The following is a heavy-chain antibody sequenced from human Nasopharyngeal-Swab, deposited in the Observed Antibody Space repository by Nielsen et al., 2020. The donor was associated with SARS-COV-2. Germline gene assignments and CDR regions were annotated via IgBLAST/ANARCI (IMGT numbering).Heavy chain of an antibody. D-gene: IGHD3-3*01. J-gene: IGHJ6*02. Sequence: GGSLRLSCAASGFTFSTYTMNWVRQAPGKGLEWVSYISSSSSTLYYADSVKGRFTIPRDNAKNSLYLQMNSLRDEDTAVYYCARGSGITIFGVVHQNYYGMDVWGQGTTVTVSS. CDR1: GFTFSTYT. CDR2: ISSSSSTL. CDR3: ARGSGITIFGVVHQNYYGMDV. V-gene: IGHV3-48*02.